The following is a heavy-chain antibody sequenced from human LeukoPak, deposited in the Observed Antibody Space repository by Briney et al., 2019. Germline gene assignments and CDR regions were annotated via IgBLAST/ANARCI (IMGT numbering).Heavy chain of an antibody. CDR2: ISGSGGST. CDR1: GFTFSSYA. V-gene: IGHV3-23*01. J-gene: IGHJ6*03. D-gene: IGHD3-10*01. CDR3: AKHNYGSGSYDYYYYYYMDV. Sequence: GGSLRLSCAASGFTFSSYAMSWVRQAPGKGLEWVSAISGSGGSTYYADSVKGRFTISRDNSKNTLYLQMNSLRAEDTAVYYCAKHNYGSGSYDYYYYYYMDVWGKGTTVTVSS.